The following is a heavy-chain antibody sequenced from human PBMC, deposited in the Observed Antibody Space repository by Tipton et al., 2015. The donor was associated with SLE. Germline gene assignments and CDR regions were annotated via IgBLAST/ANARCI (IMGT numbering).Heavy chain of an antibody. CDR1: GGSISSYY. CDR2: IYYSGST. V-gene: IGHV4-59*08. D-gene: IGHD6-6*01. Sequence: TLSLTCTVSGGSISSYYWSWIRQPPGKGLEWIGYIYYSGSTNYNPSLKSRVTISVDTSKNQFSLKLSSVTAADTAVYYCARHRLGGPYYYYYGMDVWGQGTTVTVSS. CDR3: ARHRLGGPYYYYYGMDV. J-gene: IGHJ6*02.